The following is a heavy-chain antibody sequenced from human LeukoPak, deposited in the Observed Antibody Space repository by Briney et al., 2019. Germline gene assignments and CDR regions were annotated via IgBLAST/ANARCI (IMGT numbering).Heavy chain of an antibody. CDR3: AKGYSSSQRVYMDV. J-gene: IGHJ6*03. V-gene: IGHV3-30*02. Sequence: GGSLRLSCAASGFTFSSYGMHWVRQAPGKGLEWVAFIRYDGSNKYYADSVKGRFTISRDNSKNKLYLQMNSLRAEDTAVYYCAKGYSSSQRVYMDVWGKGTTVTVSS. D-gene: IGHD6-13*01. CDR2: IRYDGSNK. CDR1: GFTFSSYG.